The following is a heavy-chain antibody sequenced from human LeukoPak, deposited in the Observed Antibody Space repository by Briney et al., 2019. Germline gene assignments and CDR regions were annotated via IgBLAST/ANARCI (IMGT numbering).Heavy chain of an antibody. D-gene: IGHD3-3*01. CDR3: ARMYYDFWSGFDY. V-gene: IGHV1-69*04. Sequence: SVKVSCKASGGTFSSYAISWVRQAPGQGLEWMGRIIPILGIANYAQKFQGRVTITADKSTSTAYMELSSLRSEDTAVYYCARMYYDFWSGFDYWGQGTLVTVSS. J-gene: IGHJ4*02. CDR2: IIPILGIA. CDR1: GGTFSSYA.